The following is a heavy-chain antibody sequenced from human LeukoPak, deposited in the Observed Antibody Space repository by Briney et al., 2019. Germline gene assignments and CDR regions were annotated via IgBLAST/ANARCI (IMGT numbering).Heavy chain of an antibody. J-gene: IGHJ4*02. D-gene: IGHD1-26*01. CDR3: TRPSLYYRMLVYFDY. CDR1: GFTFSSYW. V-gene: IGHV3-7*01. Sequence: WGSLRLSCAASGFTFSSYWMSWVRQAPGKGLEWVANIKQDGSEKYYVDSVKGRFTISRDNAKNSLYLQTNSLRAEDTAVYYCTRPSLYYRMLVYFDYWGQGTLVTVSS. CDR2: IKQDGSEK.